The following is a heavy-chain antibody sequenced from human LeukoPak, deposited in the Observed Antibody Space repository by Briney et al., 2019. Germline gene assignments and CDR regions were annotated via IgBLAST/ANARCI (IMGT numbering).Heavy chain of an antibody. V-gene: IGHV3-30-3*01. CDR1: GFTFSSYA. D-gene: IGHD3-3*01. J-gene: IGHJ3*02. CDR2: ISYDGSNK. CDR3: AREGLWSGYLGAFDI. Sequence: GGSLRLSCAASGFTFSSYAMHWVRQAPGKGLEWVAVISYDGSNKYYADSAKGRFTISRDNSKNTPYLQMNSLRAEDTAVYYCAREGLWSGYLGAFDIWGQGTMVTVSS.